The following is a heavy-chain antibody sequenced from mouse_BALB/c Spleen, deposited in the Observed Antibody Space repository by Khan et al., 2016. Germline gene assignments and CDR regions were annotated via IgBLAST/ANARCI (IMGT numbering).Heavy chain of an antibody. CDR3: VRYRYYYGSSRYFDV. CDR1: GYTFTNYG. Sequence: QIQLVQSGPELKKPGKTVKISCKASGYTFTNYGMNWVKQAPGKGLKWMGWINTYSGESTYADDFKGRFAFSLETSSNTAYLQLNNLKTEDTAIYFNVRYRYYYGSSRYFDVWGAGTTVTVSS. CDR2: INTYSGES. V-gene: IGHV9-3-1*01. D-gene: IGHD1-1*01. J-gene: IGHJ1*01.